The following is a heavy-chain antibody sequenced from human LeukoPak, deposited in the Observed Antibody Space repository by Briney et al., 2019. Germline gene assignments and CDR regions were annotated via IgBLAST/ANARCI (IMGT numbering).Heavy chain of an antibody. Sequence: SETLSLTCAVYGGSFSGYYWSWIRQPPGKGLEWIGEINHGGSTNYNPSLKSRVTISVDTSKNQFSLKPSSVTAADTAVYYCARVPRYQLLLDYWGQGTLVTVSS. J-gene: IGHJ4*02. D-gene: IGHD2-2*01. CDR3: ARVPRYQLLLDY. CDR2: INHGGST. CDR1: GGSFSGYY. V-gene: IGHV4-34*01.